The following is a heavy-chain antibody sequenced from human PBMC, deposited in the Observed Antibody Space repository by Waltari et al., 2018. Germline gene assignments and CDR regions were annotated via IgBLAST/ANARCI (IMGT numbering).Heavy chain of an antibody. D-gene: IGHD3-22*01. CDR1: GYSISSGYY. CDR2: IYHSGST. V-gene: IGHV4-38-2*01. J-gene: IGHJ4*02. Sequence: QVQLQESGPGLVKPSETLSLTCAVSGYSISSGYYWGWIRQPPGKGLEWIGSIYHSGSTYYNPSLKSRVTISVDTSKNQFSLKLSSVTAADTAVYYCVSGVGVYYDSSGYYYYWGQGTLVTVSS. CDR3: VSGVGVYYDSSGYYYY.